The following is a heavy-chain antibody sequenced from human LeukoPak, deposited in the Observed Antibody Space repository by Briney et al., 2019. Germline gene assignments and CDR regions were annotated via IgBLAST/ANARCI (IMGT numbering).Heavy chain of an antibody. CDR2: IYYSGST. V-gene: IGHV4-59*08. Sequence: SETLSLTCTVSGGSISSYHWSWIRQPPGKGLEWIGYIYYSGSTNYNPSLKSRVTISVDTSKNQFSLKLSSVTAADTAVYYCARHRHSSSWYKFDYWGQGTLVTVSS. CDR3: ARHRHSSSWYKFDY. CDR1: GGSISSYH. D-gene: IGHD6-13*01. J-gene: IGHJ4*02.